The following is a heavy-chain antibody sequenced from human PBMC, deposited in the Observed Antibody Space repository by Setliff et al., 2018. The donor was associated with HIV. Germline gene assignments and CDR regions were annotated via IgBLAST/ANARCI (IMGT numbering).Heavy chain of an antibody. D-gene: IGHD1-26*01. CDR3: AKDDGSYWGNHFDS. CDR1: GFTFRNYG. CDR2: IWFDERSK. J-gene: IGHJ4*02. Sequence: PGGSLRLSCGASGFTFRNYGMHWVRQAPGKGLEWVAVIWFDERSKYYADSVKGRFTISRDNSKNTLYLQMNNLSVEDTAVYYCAKDDGSYWGNHFDSWGQGTLVTVSS. V-gene: IGHV3-33*03.